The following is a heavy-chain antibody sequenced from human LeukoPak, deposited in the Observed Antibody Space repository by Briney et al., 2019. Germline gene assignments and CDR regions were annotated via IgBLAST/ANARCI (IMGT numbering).Heavy chain of an antibody. V-gene: IGHV1-2*02. CDR3: ASSVGDFSDAFDI. CDR1: GYTFTGYY. Sequence: GASVKVSCKASGYTFTGYYMHWVRQAPGQGLEWMGWINPKSGGTNYAQKFQGRVTMTRDTSISTAYMELSSLRSGDTAVYYCASSVGDFSDAFDIWGQGTMVTVSS. CDR2: INPKSGGT. D-gene: IGHD3-10*01. J-gene: IGHJ3*02.